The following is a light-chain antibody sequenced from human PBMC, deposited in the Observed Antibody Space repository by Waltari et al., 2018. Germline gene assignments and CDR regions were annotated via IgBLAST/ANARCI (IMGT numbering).Light chain of an antibody. V-gene: IGKV4-1*01. J-gene: IGKJ4*01. CDR2: WAS. CDR3: QQYFKTPLT. CDR1: QTILYSSSNKNY. Sequence: DIVMTQSPDSLTVSLGERATIHCKSSQTILYSSSNKNYLAWYQQKPRQPPKLLIYWASTRESGVPDRFSGTGSGTDFTLTISRLQAEDVAVYYCQQYFKTPLTFGGGTKVEIK.